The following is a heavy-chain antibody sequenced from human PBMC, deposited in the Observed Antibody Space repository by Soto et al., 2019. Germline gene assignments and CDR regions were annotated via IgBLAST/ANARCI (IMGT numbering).Heavy chain of an antibody. J-gene: IGHJ5*02. V-gene: IGHV1-18*01. CDR1: GYTFTSYG. Sequence: QVQLVQSGAEVKKPGASVKVSCKASGYTFTSYGISWVRQAPGQGLEWMGWISAYNGNTNYAQKLQGRVTMTTDTSTSTDYMELRSLRSDDTAVYYCARGLQPLYSSGWYFGLGFDPWGQGNLVTVSS. D-gene: IGHD6-19*01. CDR2: ISAYNGNT. CDR3: ARGLQPLYSSGWYFGLGFDP.